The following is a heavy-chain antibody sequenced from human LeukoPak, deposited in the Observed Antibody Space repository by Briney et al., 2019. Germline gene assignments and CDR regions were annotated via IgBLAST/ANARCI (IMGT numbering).Heavy chain of an antibody. CDR3: AKKVVVGATSPYSDFQD. J-gene: IGHJ1*01. Sequence: GGSLRLSCVASGFTFSSYAMSWVRQAPGKGLEWVSAISGSGVTTHYAGSVKGRFSISRDNPKNTLYLQMNSLRAEDTALYYCAKKVVVGATSPYSDFQDWGQGTLVTVSS. D-gene: IGHD1-26*01. V-gene: IGHV3-23*01. CDR1: GFTFSSYA. CDR2: ISGSGVTT.